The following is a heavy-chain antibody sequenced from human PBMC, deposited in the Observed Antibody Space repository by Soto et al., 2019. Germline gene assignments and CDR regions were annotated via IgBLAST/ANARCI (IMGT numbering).Heavy chain of an antibody. D-gene: IGHD2-21*02. Sequence: GVSLRLSCAAGGVTVNSYGIHWVREVPGKGLEWVAVMLHDGSKTNYAASVKGRVTISRDNSKDTVYLQMNSLRDEDTAVYYCAREVGTFYYHYGMAVWGQGTTVTVSS. CDR3: AREVGTFYYHYGMAV. CDR1: GVTVNSYG. J-gene: IGHJ6*02. V-gene: IGHV3-30*03. CDR2: MLHDGSKT.